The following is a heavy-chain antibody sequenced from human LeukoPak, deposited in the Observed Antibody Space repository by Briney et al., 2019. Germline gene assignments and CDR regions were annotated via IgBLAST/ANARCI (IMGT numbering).Heavy chain of an antibody. CDR3: AKWGDYDILTGYYDSDY. Sequence: GGSLRLSCAASGFTFSNYAMSWVRQAPGKGLEXXXXIVGSGGSTYYADSVKGRFTISRDNPKNTLYLQMNSLRAEDTAVYYCAKWGDYDILTGYYDSDYWGQGTLVTVSS. V-gene: IGHV3-23*01. CDR2: IVGSGGST. CDR1: GFTFSNYA. D-gene: IGHD3-9*01. J-gene: IGHJ4*02.